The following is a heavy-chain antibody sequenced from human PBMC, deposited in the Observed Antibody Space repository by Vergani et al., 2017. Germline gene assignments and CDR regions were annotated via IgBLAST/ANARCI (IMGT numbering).Heavy chain of an antibody. D-gene: IGHD7-27*01. CDR2: LCPSGST. V-gene: IGHV4-4*07. J-gene: IGHJ4*02. CDR1: GAPISYWC. Sequence: QVQLPESGPGLVKTSETLSLTFSASGAPISYWCWSWLRQPAGKGLEWIGRLCPSGSTNYKTSLKSRVTMSIDTFKNQFSLKLTSVTAADTAVYYCATGAGPFDIWGQGTLVTVSS. CDR3: ATGAGPFDI.